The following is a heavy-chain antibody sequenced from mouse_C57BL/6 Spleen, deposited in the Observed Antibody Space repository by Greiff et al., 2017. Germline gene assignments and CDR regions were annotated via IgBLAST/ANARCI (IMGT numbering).Heavy chain of an antibody. CDR1: GYSITSGYY. CDR2: ISYDGSN. J-gene: IGHJ3*01. V-gene: IGHV3-6*01. Sequence: EVKLEESGPGLVKPSQSLSLTCSVTGYSITSGYYWNWIRQFPGNKLEWMGYISYDGSNNYNPSLKNRISITRDTSKNQFFLKLNSVTTEDTATYYCIYGNYDGFAYWGQGTLGTVSA. CDR3: IYGNYDGFAY. D-gene: IGHD2-1*01.